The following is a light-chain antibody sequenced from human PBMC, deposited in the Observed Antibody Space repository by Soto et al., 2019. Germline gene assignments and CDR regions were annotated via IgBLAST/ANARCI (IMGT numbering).Light chain of an antibody. V-gene: IGKV3-20*01. J-gene: IGKJ1*01. CDR2: GAS. CDR3: QQYASFLRT. CDR1: QSVSSSY. Sequence: EIVLTQSPGTLSMSAGERATLSCRASQSVSSSYLAWYQQKPGQAPRLLIYGASRRATGIPDRFSGSGSGKDLALTISRLEPEDFAVYYCQQYASFLRTFGQGTKVEIK.